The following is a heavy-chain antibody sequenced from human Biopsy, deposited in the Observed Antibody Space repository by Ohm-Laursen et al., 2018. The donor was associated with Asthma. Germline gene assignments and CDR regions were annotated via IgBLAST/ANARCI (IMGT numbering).Heavy chain of an antibody. Sequence: SLRLSCAASGFTFGDYCMSWVRQVPGQGLERVANIKHDGSEKNHVDSLKGRFTISRDNANNLLFLQMNSLRAEDSAVYYCARTFHFWSPYHAEHYQLWGQGTLVTVSS. CDR1: GFTFGDYC. V-gene: IGHV3-7*01. J-gene: IGHJ1*01. D-gene: IGHD3-3*01. CDR2: IKHDGSEK. CDR3: ARTFHFWSPYHAEHYQL.